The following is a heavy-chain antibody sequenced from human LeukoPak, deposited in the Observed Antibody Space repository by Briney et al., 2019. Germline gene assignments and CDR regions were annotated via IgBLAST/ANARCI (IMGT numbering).Heavy chain of an antibody. CDR3: ARVTPQSTFYLDS. D-gene: IGHD2-2*01. CDR1: GGSMNNYY. V-gene: IGHV4-59*01. Sequence: PSETLSLTCSVSGGSMNNYYWSWIRQPPGKGLEWIGYIYYRGNTNYNPSLKSRVTISVDTSKNQFSLKLSSVTPADTAVYFCARVTPQSTFYLDSWGQGTLVTVSS. J-gene: IGHJ4*02. CDR2: IYYRGNT.